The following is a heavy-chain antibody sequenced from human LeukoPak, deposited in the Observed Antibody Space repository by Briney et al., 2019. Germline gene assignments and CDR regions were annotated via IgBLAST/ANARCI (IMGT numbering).Heavy chain of an antibody. J-gene: IGHJ5*02. CDR1: GYTFTNFA. CDR3: ARDGTPGTTFRFDP. CDR2: ISAYNGNT. V-gene: IGHV1-18*01. D-gene: IGHD1-1*01. Sequence: ASVKVSCKASGYTFTNFAMHWVRQAPGQGLEWMGWISAYNGNTNYAQKFQARVTMTTDTSTTTAYMELRSLRSDDTAVYYCARDGTPGTTFRFDPWGQGTLVIVSS.